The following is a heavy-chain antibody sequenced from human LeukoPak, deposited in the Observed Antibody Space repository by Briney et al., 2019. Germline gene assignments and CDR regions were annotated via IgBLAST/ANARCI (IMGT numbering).Heavy chain of an antibody. D-gene: IGHD5-18*01. CDR1: GGSFSGYY. CDR3: ARAKKERGYSYGYGNWFDP. CDR2: INHSGST. V-gene: IGHV4-34*01. Sequence: PSETLSLTCAVYGGSFSGYYWSWIRQPPGKGLEWIGEINHSGSTNYNPSLKSRVTIPVDTSKNQFSLKLSSVTAADTTVYYCARAKKERGYSYGYGNWFDPWGQGTLVTVSS. J-gene: IGHJ5*02.